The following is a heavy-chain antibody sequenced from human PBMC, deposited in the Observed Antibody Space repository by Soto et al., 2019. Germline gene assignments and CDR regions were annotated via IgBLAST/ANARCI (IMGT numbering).Heavy chain of an antibody. D-gene: IGHD1-26*01. CDR3: ARETREYFDY. V-gene: IGHV4-59*01. Sequence: SETLSLTCPVSGGSISSYYWSWIRQPPGKGLEWIGYIYYSGSTNYNPSLKSRVTISVDTSKNQFSLKLSSVTAADTAVYYCARETREYFDYWGQGTLVTVSS. CDR1: GGSISSYY. J-gene: IGHJ4*02. CDR2: IYYSGST.